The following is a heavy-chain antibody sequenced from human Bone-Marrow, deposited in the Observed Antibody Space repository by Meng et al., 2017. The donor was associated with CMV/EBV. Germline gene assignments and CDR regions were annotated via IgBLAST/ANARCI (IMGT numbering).Heavy chain of an antibody. D-gene: IGHD3-10*01. Sequence: SGSYYWGWIRQHPGKSMEWIGYIYYSAIRNTRNPYCSPSLKSRVTISVDTSKNQFSLNLSSVTAADTAVYYCARYMSEARGRYYFDYWGQGTLVTVSS. J-gene: IGHJ4*02. CDR1: SGSYY. V-gene: IGHV4-31*02. CDR2: IYYSAIRNTRNP. CDR3: ARYMSEARGRYYFDY.